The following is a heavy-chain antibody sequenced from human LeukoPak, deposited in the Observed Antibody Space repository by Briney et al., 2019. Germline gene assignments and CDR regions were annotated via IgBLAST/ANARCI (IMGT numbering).Heavy chain of an antibody. CDR3: ARETYGSGSYYDY. J-gene: IGHJ4*02. V-gene: IGHV3-11*01. CDR1: GFTFSDYY. Sequence: GGSLRLSCAVSGFTFSDYYMIWIRQAPGKGLEWVSSISHRSSIVYYADSVKGRFTISRDNAKNSLCLEMNSLRDEDTALYFCARETYGSGSYYDYWGQGTLVTVSS. D-gene: IGHD3-10*01. CDR2: ISHRSSIV.